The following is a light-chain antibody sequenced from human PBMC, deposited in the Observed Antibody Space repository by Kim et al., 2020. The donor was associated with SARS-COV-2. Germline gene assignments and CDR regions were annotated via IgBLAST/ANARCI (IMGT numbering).Light chain of an antibody. CDR3: MQGTHWPPIT. V-gene: IGKV2-30*02. CDR2: KVS. J-gene: IGKJ5*01. Sequence: DVVMTQSPLSLPVTLGQPASISCRSSQSLVHSDGNTYLNWFQQRPGQSPRRLIYKVSNRDSGVPDRFSGIGSGTDFTLKISRVEAEDVGVYYCMQGTHWPPITFGQGTRLEIK. CDR1: QSLVHSDGNTY.